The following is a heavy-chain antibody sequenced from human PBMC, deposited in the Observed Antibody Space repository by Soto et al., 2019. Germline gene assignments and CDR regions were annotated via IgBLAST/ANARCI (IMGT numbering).Heavy chain of an antibody. J-gene: IGHJ4*02. D-gene: IGHD3-16*01. CDR1: GHTFSGYY. CDR3: GSDCVGEYLTVTTGECGLL. CDR2: VNPNSGGT. V-gene: IGHV1-2*02. Sequence: QEQLVHAGADIKKPGASVKVSCKASGHTFSGYYVHWVRQAPGQGLEWMGWVNPNSGGTHYAQKFKAKPPRTREMALRAVYMGLRILRPADSAASFCGSDCVGEYLTVTTGECGLLWGEGALVTASS.